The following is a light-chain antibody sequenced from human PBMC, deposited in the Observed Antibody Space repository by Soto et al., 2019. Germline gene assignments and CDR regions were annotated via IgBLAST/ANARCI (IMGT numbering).Light chain of an antibody. CDR3: QQYGSSPWT. V-gene: IGKV3-20*01. J-gene: IGKJ1*01. CDR2: GAS. Sequence: LKQSGAAVSLNQGERATLSCRASQSVSSYLAWYQQKPGQAPRLLIYGASSRATGIPDRFSGSGSGTDFTLTISRLEPEDVAVYYCQQYGSSPWTFGQGTRV. CDR1: QSVSSY.